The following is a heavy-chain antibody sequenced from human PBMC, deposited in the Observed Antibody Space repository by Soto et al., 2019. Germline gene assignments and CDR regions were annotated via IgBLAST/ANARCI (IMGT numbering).Heavy chain of an antibody. V-gene: IGHV4-59*01. Sequence: PSETLSLTCTFSGGSISNYYWTWIRQPPGKGLEWIGYIYYSGSTKYNPSLKSRVIISVDTSKNLFSLKLSSVTAADTAVYYCARAVNDFWSGFSYYFDYWGQGALVTVSS. CDR2: IYYSGST. D-gene: IGHD3-3*01. CDR1: GGSISNYY. J-gene: IGHJ4*02. CDR3: ARAVNDFWSGFSYYFDY.